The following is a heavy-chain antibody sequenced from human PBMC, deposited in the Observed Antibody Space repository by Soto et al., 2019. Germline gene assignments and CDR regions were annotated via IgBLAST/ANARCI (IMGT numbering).Heavy chain of an antibody. Sequence: QITLKESGPTLVKPTQTLTLTCTFSGFSLSTTGEGVGWIRQPPGKALEWLAVIYWNDDNSYSPSLKSRLTISKDTSKKHVVLTMMNMAPVDTGTYYCAQVDDVAALFAYLGQGTLVTVSS. CDR2: IYWNDDN. CDR1: GFSLSTTGEG. CDR3: AQVDDVAALFAY. J-gene: IGHJ4*02. V-gene: IGHV2-5*01. D-gene: IGHD6-6*01.